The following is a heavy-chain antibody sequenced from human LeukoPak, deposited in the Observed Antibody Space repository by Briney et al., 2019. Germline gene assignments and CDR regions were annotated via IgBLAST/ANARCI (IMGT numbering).Heavy chain of an antibody. V-gene: IGHV3-30*02. CDR3: AKRRYGSKTYWNFDS. CDR2: IRFDGTNK. D-gene: IGHD3-10*01. J-gene: IGHJ4*02. Sequence: GSLRLSCAASGFTFNNYDMHWVRQAPGKGLEWVAFIRFDGTNKYYADSVKGRFTISRDNSKNTLYLQMNSLRAEDTALYYCAKRRYGSKTYWNFDSWGQGTLVTVSS. CDR1: GFTFNNYD.